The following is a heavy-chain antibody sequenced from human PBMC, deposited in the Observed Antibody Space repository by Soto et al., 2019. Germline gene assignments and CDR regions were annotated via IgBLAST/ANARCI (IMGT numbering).Heavy chain of an antibody. V-gene: IGHV3-23*01. CDR2: ISGSGGST. CDR1: GFTFSSYA. CDR3: AKPTHSRAVAGLHYYYGMDV. D-gene: IGHD6-19*01. J-gene: IGHJ6*02. Sequence: GGSLRLSCAASGFTFSSYAMSWVRQAPGKGLEWVSAISGSGGSTYYADSVKGRFTISRDNSKNTLYLQMNSLRAEDTAVYYCAKPTHSRAVAGLHYYYGMDVWGQGTTVTFSS.